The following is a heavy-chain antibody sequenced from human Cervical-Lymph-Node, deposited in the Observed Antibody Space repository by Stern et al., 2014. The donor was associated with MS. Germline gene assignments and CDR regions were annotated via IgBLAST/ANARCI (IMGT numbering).Heavy chain of an antibody. V-gene: IGHV7-4-1*02. J-gene: IGHJ4*02. CDR2: INTNTGNQ. CDR1: GYTFTSYA. D-gene: IGHD2-8*01. CDR3: ARAMEEVRTYY. Sequence: QVQLVQSWSELKKPGASVKVSCKASGYTFTSYAMNWVRQAPGHGLACMGCINTNTGNQTYAQGFTGRFVFSLDTSVSTAYLQISSLKAEDTAVYYCARAMEEVRTYYWGQGTLVTVSS.